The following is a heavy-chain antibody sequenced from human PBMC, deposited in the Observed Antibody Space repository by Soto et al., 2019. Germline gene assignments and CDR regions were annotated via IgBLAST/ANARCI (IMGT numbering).Heavy chain of an antibody. CDR3: DRDLKRYSSPPGPLDY. Sequence: QVQLRESGPGLVKPSQTLSLTCPVSGDSISSGDYYWSWIRQPPGKGLEWIGCIYYSGSTYYDPSLMRRFSISLDTSKNHFSLQLSSVTVADTAVYDCDRDLKRYSSPPGPLDYWGLGTLVTVSS. CDR1: GDSISSGDYY. J-gene: IGHJ4*02. V-gene: IGHV4-30-4*01. CDR2: IYYSGST. D-gene: IGHD6-13*01.